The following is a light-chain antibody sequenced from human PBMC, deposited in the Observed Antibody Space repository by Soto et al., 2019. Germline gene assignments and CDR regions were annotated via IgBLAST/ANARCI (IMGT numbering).Light chain of an antibody. J-gene: IGLJ1*01. CDR2: YDS. Sequence: SYELTQPPSGSVAPGKTARITCGGNNIGSKSVHWYQQKPGQAPVLVISYDSDRPSGIPERISGSNSGNTATLTISRVEAGDEADYFCQVWDSSSDQPVFGTGTKLTVL. CDR1: NIGSKS. V-gene: IGLV3-21*04. CDR3: QVWDSSSDQPV.